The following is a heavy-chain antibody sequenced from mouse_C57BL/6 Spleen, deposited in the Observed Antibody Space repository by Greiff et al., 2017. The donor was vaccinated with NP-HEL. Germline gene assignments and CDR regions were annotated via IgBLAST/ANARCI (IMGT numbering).Heavy chain of an antibody. Sequence: QVQLQQPGAELVRPGSSVKLSCKASGYTFTSYWMDWVKQRPGQGLEWIGNIYPSDSETHYNQKFKDKATLTVDKSSSTAYMQLSSLTSEDSAVYYCARGKTGTGAYWGQGTLVTVSA. D-gene: IGHD4-1*01. CDR1: GYTFTSYW. CDR3: ARGKTGTGAY. V-gene: IGHV1-61*01. J-gene: IGHJ3*01. CDR2: IYPSDSET.